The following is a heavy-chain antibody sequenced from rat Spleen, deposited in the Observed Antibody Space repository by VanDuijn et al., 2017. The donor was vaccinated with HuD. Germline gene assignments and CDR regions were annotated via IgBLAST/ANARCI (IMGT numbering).Heavy chain of an antibody. V-gene: IGHV3-3*01. J-gene: IGHJ3*01. CDR3: ATSEGVHYYLPFAY. CDR1: GYSITSSLR. D-gene: IGHD1-1*01. CDR2: KNNAGTT. Sequence: EVQLQESGPGLVKPSQSLSLTCSVIGYSITSSLRWNWIRQFPGNKLEWLGYKNNAGTTVYNPSLKSRISISRDTSKNQFFLQVNSVSTEDTATYFCATSEGVHYYLPFAYWGQGTLVTVSS.